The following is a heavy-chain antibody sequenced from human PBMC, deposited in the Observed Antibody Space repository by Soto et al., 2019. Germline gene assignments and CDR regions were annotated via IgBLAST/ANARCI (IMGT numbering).Heavy chain of an antibody. CDR3: ARGAMGNYYKDY. J-gene: IGHJ4*02. V-gene: IGHV3-74*01. D-gene: IGHD3-10*01. CDR1: GFTFSSYW. CDR2: IKGDGIST. Sequence: EVQLVESGGGLVQSGGSLRLSCAASGFTFSSYWMHWVRQAPGKGLVWVSRIKGDGISTNYADSVKGRFTISRDNAKDTVFLQMNGLSADDTAVYYCARGAMGNYYKDYWGQGTLVTVTS.